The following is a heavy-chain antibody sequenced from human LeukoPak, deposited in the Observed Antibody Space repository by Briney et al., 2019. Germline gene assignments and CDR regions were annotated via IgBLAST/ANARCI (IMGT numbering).Heavy chain of an antibody. D-gene: IGHD6-19*01. CDR2: MNPNSGNT. CDR3: ATSLTPSGWYRSLTPYYYYYMDV. CDR1: GYTFTSYD. J-gene: IGHJ6*03. Sequence: ASVKVPCKASGYTFTSYDINWVRQATGQGLEWMGWMNPNSGNTGYAQKFQGRVTMTRNTSISTAYMELSSLRSEDTAVYYCATSLTPSGWYRSLTPYYYYYMDVWGKGTTVTVSS. V-gene: IGHV1-8*01.